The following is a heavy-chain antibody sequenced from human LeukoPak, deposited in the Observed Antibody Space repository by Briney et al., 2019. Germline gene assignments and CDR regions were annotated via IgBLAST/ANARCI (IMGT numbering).Heavy chain of an antibody. CDR2: IYYSGST. D-gene: IGHD7-27*01. V-gene: IGHV4-59*01. Sequence: SETLSLTCTVSGGSISSYYWSWIRQPPGKGLEWIGYIYYSGSTNYNPSLKSRVTMSVDTSKNQFSLKLSSVTAADTAVYYCARDSNWGLGAFDIWGQGTMVTVSS. CDR1: GGSISSYY. J-gene: IGHJ3*02. CDR3: ARDSNWGLGAFDI.